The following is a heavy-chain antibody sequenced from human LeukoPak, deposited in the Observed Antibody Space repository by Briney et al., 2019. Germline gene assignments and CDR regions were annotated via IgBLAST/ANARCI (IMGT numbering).Heavy chain of an antibody. CDR3: ARSYGDYITGAYAFDV. D-gene: IGHD4-17*01. J-gene: IGHJ3*01. CDR1: GGSISNYY. Sequence: SETLSLTCTVSGGSISNYYWSWIRQPPEKGLEWIGYIYYRGSTNYNPSLKSRLTISVDTSKNQFSLKLSSVTAADTAVYYCARSYGDYITGAYAFDVWGQGTMVTVSS. CDR2: IYYRGST. V-gene: IGHV4-59*08.